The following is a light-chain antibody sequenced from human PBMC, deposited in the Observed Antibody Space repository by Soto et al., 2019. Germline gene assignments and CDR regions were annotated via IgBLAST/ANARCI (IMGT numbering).Light chain of an antibody. CDR1: QTISTL. J-gene: IGKJ1*01. CDR3: QQYTNTNNPWM. CDR2: DAS. V-gene: IGKV1-5*01. Sequence: IQMTQSPSTLSASVGARVTITCRAIQTISTLMAWYQQKPGKAPKLLVYDASTLQSGVASRFSGSGSGTEFTLIISGLQPDDSATYYCQQYTNTNNPWMLGQGTKVDI.